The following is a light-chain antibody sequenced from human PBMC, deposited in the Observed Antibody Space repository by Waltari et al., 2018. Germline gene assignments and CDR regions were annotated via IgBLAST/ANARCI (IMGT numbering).Light chain of an antibody. J-gene: IGKJ1*01. CDR1: HNIRTH. Sequence: DIQMTQSPSSLSASVGDTVTVTCRASHNIRTHLNWYQQKPATAPKLLIYGGTTLQRGVPSRFSGSASGTDFTLTVSNLQPDDFAIYFCQQSFSSPWTFGQGTRV. CDR2: GGT. CDR3: QQSFSSPWT. V-gene: IGKV1-39*01.